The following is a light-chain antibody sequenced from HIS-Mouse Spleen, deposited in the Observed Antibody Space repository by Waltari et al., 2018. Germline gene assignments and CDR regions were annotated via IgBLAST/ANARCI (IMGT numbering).Light chain of an antibody. CDR2: DVS. CDR3: CSYAGSYTYV. CDR1: SSDVGGYNY. J-gene: IGLJ1*01. Sequence: QSALTQPRSVSGSPGQSVTISCTGTSSDVGGYNYVSWYQQHPGKAPKLMIHDVSKRPAEVPARLSGYNAGHTASLTISGLQAEDEADYYCCSYAGSYTYVFGTGTKVTVL. V-gene: IGLV2-11*01.